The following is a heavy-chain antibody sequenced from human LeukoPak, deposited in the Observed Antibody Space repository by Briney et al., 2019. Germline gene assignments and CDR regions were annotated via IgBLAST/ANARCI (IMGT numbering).Heavy chain of an antibody. V-gene: IGHV1-8*01. Sequence: GASVKVSCKASGYTFTSYDVNWVRQATGQGREWMGWMNPKSGNAGYAQKFQGRVIMTRDASTTIAYMELSSLTSEDTAVYYCARGKLTHGDYVAADYWGQGTLVTVSS. CDR3: ARGKLTHGDYVAADY. J-gene: IGHJ4*02. CDR1: GYTFTSYD. D-gene: IGHD4-17*01. CDR2: MNPKSGNA.